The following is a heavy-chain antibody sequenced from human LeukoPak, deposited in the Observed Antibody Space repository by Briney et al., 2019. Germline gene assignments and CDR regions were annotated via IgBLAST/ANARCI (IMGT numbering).Heavy chain of an antibody. J-gene: IGHJ3*02. Sequence: SETLSLTCAIYGGSFSRFYWTWIRQPPGKGLEWIGEINHSGSTNYNPSLKSRVTISVDTSKNHFSLKLSSVTAADTAVYYCARDDSPITISGVVIIGAFDIWGQGTMVTVSS. CDR1: GGSFSRFY. D-gene: IGHD3-3*01. V-gene: IGHV4-34*01. CDR2: INHSGST. CDR3: ARDDSPITISGVVIIGAFDI.